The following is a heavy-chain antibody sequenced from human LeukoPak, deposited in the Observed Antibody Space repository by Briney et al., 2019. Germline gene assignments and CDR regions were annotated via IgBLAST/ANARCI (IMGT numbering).Heavy chain of an antibody. J-gene: IGHJ4*02. CDR3: AKDLTSRPSGTFDY. Sequence: GGSLRLSCAASGFTFSSYGMHWVRQAPGKGLEWVAFIRYDGSNKYYADSVKGRFTISRDNSKNTLYLQMNSLRAEDTAVYYCAKDLTSRPSGTFDYWGQGTLVTVSS. CDR1: GFTFSSYG. CDR2: IRYDGSNK. D-gene: IGHD3-10*01. V-gene: IGHV3-30*02.